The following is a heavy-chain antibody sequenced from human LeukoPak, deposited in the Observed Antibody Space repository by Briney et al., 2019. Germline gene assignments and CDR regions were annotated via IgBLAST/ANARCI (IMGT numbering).Heavy chain of an antibody. V-gene: IGHV3-48*04. CDR1: GFTFSSYS. Sequence: PGGSLRLSCAASGFTFSSYSMNWVRQAPGKGLEWVSYISSSSSTIYYADSMKGRFTISRDNAKNSLYLQMNSLRAEDTAIYYCARRYFDYWGQGTLVTVSS. CDR3: ARRYFDY. J-gene: IGHJ4*02. CDR2: ISSSSSTI.